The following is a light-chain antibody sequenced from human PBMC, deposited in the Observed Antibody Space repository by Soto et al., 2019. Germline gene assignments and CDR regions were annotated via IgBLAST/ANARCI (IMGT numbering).Light chain of an antibody. V-gene: IGLV2-14*03. CDR1: SSDVGGYNY. CDR2: DVS. J-gene: IGLJ2*01. CDR3: SSYTSSKTFV. Sequence: QSALTQPASVSGSPGQSITISCTGTSSDVGGYNYVSWYQQHPGKAPNLVIYDVSNRPSGVSNRFSGSKSGNTASLTISGLQAEDEADYYCSSYTSSKTFVLGGGTKVTVL.